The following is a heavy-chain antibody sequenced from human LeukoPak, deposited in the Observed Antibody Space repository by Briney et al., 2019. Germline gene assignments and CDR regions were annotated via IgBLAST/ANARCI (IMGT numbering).Heavy chain of an antibody. V-gene: IGHV1-8*01. CDR3: ARGPPPYCSVDSCHSFLYFPH. CDR2: MNPNSGNT. D-gene: IGHD2-15*01. CDR1: GYTFSSFD. Sequence: ASVRVSCKASGYTFSSFDINWVRQATGQGLEWMGWMNPNSGNTGFAQKFQGRVTMTRDTSISTAYMELSTLRSEDTAVYYCARGPPPYCSVDSCHSFLYFPHWGQGSLVTVSS. J-gene: IGHJ1*01.